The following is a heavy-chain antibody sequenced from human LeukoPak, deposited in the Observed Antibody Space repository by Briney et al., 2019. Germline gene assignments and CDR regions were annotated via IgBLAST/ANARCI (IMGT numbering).Heavy chain of an antibody. CDR3: ARSGYSGYDYEY. CDR1: GFTFSNYE. V-gene: IGHV3-48*03. J-gene: IGHJ4*02. Sequence: GRSLRLSCATSGFTFSNYEMNWVRQAPGKGLEWVSYISSSGSTRYYADSVKGRFTISRDNARDSLYLQMNSLRAEDTAVYYCARSGYSGYDYEYWGQGTLVTVSS. D-gene: IGHD5-12*01. CDR2: ISSSGSTR.